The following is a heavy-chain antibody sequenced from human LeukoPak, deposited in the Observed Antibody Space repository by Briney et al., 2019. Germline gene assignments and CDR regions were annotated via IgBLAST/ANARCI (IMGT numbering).Heavy chain of an antibody. CDR2: INHSGST. D-gene: IGHD3-10*01. CDR1: GGSFSGYY. CDR3: AGESSGSERYYYYYYMDV. V-gene: IGHV4-34*01. J-gene: IGHJ6*03. Sequence: SETLSLTCAVYGGSFSGYYWSWIRQPPGKGLEWIGEINHSGSTNYNPSLKSRVTISVDTSKNQFSLKLSSVTAADTAVYYCAGESSGSERYYYYYYMDVWGKGTTVTISS.